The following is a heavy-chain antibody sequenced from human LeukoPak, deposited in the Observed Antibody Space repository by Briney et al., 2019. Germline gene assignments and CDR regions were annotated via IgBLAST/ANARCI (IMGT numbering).Heavy chain of an antibody. J-gene: IGHJ3*02. V-gene: IGHV4-59*01. CDR1: GGSISSYY. CDR3: ARDTARLTAFDI. CDR2: IYYSGST. D-gene: IGHD4/OR15-4a*01. Sequence: SETLSLTCTVSGGSISSYYWSWIRQPPGQGLEWIGYIYYSGSTNYNPSLKSRVTISLDTSKNQFSLKLSSVTAADTAVYYCARDTARLTAFDICGQGTMVSVSS.